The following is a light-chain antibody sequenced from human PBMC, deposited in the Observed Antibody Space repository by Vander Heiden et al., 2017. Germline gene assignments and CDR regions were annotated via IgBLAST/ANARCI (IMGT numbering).Light chain of an antibody. J-gene: IGKJ4*01. V-gene: IGKV2D-29*01. CDR2: EVS. CDR1: QTLLHSDGKTY. CDR3: MQMIQVHPELA. Sequence: DIVMTQTPLSLSVTPGQPASISCKSSQTLLHSDGKTYLYWYMQKPGQPPQLLIYEVSNRFSGVKERFSGSGDGTDFTLKISRGEAEDVGVYYCMQMIQVHPELAFGGGTKVEIK.